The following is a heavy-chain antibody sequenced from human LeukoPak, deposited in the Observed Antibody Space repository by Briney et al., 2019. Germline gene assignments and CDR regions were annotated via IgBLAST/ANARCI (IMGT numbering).Heavy chain of an antibody. V-gene: IGHV4-34*01. CDR3: ARGDGIPDE. CDR2: INHSGST. J-gene: IGHJ4*02. CDR1: GGSFSGYY. D-gene: IGHD2-21*01. Sequence: PSETLSLTCAVYGGSFSGYYWSWIRQPPGKGLEWIGEINHSGSTNYNPSLKSRVTISVDTSKNQFSLKLSSVTAADTAVYYCARGDGIPDEWGQGTLVTVSS.